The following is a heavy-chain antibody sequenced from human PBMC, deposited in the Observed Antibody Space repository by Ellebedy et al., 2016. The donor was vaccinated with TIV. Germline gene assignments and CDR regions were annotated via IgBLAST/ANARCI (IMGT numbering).Heavy chain of an antibody. J-gene: IGHJ5*02. V-gene: IGHV4-39*01. CDR2: IYYSGST. Sequence: MPSETLSLTCTESGGSISSTSYYWGWIRQPPGKGLEWIGSIYYSGSTYFNPSLKSRVTISVDTSKNQFSLKLSSVAAADTAVYYCARHRRAVSGTVWFDPWGQGTLVTVSS. CDR3: ARHRRAVSGTVWFDP. D-gene: IGHD6-19*01. CDR1: GGSISSTSYY.